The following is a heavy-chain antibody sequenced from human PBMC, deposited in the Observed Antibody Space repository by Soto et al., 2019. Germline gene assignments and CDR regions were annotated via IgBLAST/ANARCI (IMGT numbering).Heavy chain of an antibody. CDR1: GGTISSYT. V-gene: IGHV1-69*05. D-gene: IGHD2-21*02. CDR2: IIPIFGTA. CDR3: ARSIVVVTALDY. Sequence: SVEVSCKDSGGTISSYTIIWVRQAPGQGLEWMGGIIPIFGTANYAQKFQGRVTITRDTSASTAYMELSSLRSEDTAVYYCARSIVVVTALDYWGQGTLVTVSS. J-gene: IGHJ4*02.